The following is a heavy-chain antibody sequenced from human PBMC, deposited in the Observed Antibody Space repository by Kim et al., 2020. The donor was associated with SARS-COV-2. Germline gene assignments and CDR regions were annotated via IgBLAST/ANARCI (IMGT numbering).Heavy chain of an antibody. CDR1: GGSISSYY. J-gene: IGHJ4*02. CDR2: IYYSGST. D-gene: IGHD5-18*01. Sequence: SETLSLTCTVSGGSISSYYWTWIRQPPGKGLEWIGYIYYSGSTNYNPSLKSRVIISVDTSKNQFSLKLTSVTAADTAMYYCASFSWIQLWLTWGQGPLVT. CDR3: ASFSWIQLWLT. V-gene: IGHV4-59*08.